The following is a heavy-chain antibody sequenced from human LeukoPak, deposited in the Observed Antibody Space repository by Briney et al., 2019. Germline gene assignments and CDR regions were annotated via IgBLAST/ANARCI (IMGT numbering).Heavy chain of an antibody. CDR2: IYYSGST. CDR3: ARDHGYYDSYGYRNYFDY. J-gene: IGHJ4*02. Sequence: SGTLCLTCAVSGGSMSRYYRSWGRETPGKGVEWVGDIYYSGSTNNNPSLKRGVTISVDTSKNQFSLKLSSVTAADTAVYYCARDHGYYDSYGYRNYFDYWGQGILVTVSS. CDR1: GGSMSRYY. V-gene: IGHV4-59*01. D-gene: IGHD3-22*01.